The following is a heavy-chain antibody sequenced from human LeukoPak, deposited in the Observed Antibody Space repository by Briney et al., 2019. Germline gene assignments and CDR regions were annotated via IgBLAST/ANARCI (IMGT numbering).Heavy chain of an antibody. CDR1: GFTFSSYW. CDR2: INNDGNST. D-gene: IGHD2-8*01. V-gene: IGHV3-74*01. Sequence: GGSLRLSCAASGFTFSSYWMHWVRQVPGKGLVWVSHINNDGNSTSYADSVKGRFTISRDNAKNTLYLQMNSLRDEDTAVYYCARVRGGDTKDFDYWGQGTLVTVSS. CDR3: ARVRGGDTKDFDY. J-gene: IGHJ4*02.